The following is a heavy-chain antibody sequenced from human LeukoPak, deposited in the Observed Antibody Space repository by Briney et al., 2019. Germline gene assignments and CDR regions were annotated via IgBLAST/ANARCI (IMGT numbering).Heavy chain of an antibody. Sequence: GGSLRLSCAASGFTFSTYSMNWVRQGPGKGLEWVSSISTSSNSINYADSVKGRFTISRDNAKNSLYLQMSSLRDEDTAVYYCARVRAGGYFDYWGQGTLVTVSS. CDR1: GFTFSTYS. CDR3: ARVRAGGYFDY. J-gene: IGHJ4*02. V-gene: IGHV3-48*02. CDR2: ISTSSNSI.